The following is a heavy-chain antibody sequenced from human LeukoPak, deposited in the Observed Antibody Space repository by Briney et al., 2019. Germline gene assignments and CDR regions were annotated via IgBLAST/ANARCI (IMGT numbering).Heavy chain of an antibody. D-gene: IGHD3-10*02. CDR1: GFTFNSYS. Sequence: HSGGSPRLSCAASGFTFNSYSMHWVRQAPGKGLEWVTAISDDETYKFYADSVKGQFTISRDNSKNTLYLQMNSLRVEDTAIYYCTRGMLRQPRDYWGQGMLVTVSS. J-gene: IGHJ4*02. CDR3: TRGMLRQPRDY. V-gene: IGHV3-30-3*01. CDR2: ISDDETYK.